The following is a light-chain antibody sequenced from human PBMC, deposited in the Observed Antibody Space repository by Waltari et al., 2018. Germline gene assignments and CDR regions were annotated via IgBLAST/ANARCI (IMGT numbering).Light chain of an antibody. Sequence: DIQMTQYPSSLSASVGDRVPISCQASQDIANYLNWYQQKPGKAPKLLIYLASNLETGVPSRFSGSGSGAYFTFTISSLQPEDIATYYCQHYDNLLLTFGGGTKVEIK. CDR2: LAS. CDR1: QDIANY. CDR3: QHYDNLLLT. V-gene: IGKV1-33*01. J-gene: IGKJ4*01.